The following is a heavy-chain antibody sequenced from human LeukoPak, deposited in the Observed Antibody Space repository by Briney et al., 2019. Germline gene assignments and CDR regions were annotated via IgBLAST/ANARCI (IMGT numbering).Heavy chain of an antibody. D-gene: IGHD3-22*01. Sequence: SETLFLTCTVSGDSINSLDLWSWVRQPPGKGLEWIGEMYLSGTTHSNPSVKSRVTISIDKSKNQFFLNLGSVTAADTAVYYCAGLVGRYSSGLYYYYFDYWGQGTLVTVSS. CDR1: GDSINSLDL. CDR3: AGLVGRYSSGLYYYYFDY. J-gene: IGHJ4*02. CDR2: MYLSGTT. V-gene: IGHV4-4*02.